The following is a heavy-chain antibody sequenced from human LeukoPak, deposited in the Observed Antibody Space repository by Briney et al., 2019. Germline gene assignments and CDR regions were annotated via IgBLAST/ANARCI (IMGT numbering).Heavy chain of an antibody. CDR3: ASGEFDYYDSIMF. CDR2: INRDGGST. D-gene: IGHD3-22*01. CDR1: GFTFSSYW. V-gene: IGHV3-74*01. J-gene: IGHJ4*02. Sequence: PGGSLRLSCAASGFTFSSYWMHWVRQAPGKGLVWVSRINRDGGSTSYVDSVKGRFTISRDNAKNTLYLQMNSLRAEDTAVYYCASGEFDYYDSIMFGGQGTLVTVSS.